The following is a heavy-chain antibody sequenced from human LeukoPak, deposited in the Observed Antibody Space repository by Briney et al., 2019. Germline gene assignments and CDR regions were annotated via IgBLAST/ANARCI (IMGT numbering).Heavy chain of an antibody. J-gene: IGHJ4*02. V-gene: IGHV4-31*03. CDR2: IYYSGST. D-gene: IGHD2-21*02. Sequence: SETLSLTCTVSGVSISSGGYYWSWIRQHPGKGLEWIGYIYYSGSTYYNPSLKSRVTITVDTSKNQFSLKLSSVTAADTAVYYCARVGRVTAIPDYWGQGTLVTVSS. CDR1: GVSISSGGYY. CDR3: ARVGRVTAIPDY.